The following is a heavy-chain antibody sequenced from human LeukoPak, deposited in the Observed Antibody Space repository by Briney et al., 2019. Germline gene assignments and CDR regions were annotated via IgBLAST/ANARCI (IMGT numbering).Heavy chain of an antibody. CDR1: GFTFSSYA. Sequence: PGGSLRLSRAASGFTFSSYAMHWVRQAPGKGLEWVAVISYDGSNKYYADSVKGRFTISRDNSKNTLYLQMNSLRAEDTAVYYCASGYSYSAFDIWGQGTMVTVSS. CDR2: ISYDGSNK. CDR3: ASGYSYSAFDI. V-gene: IGHV3-30*04. J-gene: IGHJ3*02. D-gene: IGHD5-18*01.